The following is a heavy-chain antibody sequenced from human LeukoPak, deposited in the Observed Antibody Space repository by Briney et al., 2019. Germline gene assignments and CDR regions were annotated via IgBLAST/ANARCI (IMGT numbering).Heavy chain of an antibody. Sequence: PGGSLRLSCAASGFTFSSYGMSWVRQAPGKGLEWVSAISGSGGSTYYADSVKGRFTISRDNSKNTLYLQMNSLRAEGTAVYYCAKDRYYDSSGYPDAFDIWGQGTMVTVSS. CDR1: GFTFSSYG. CDR2: ISGSGGST. D-gene: IGHD3-22*01. V-gene: IGHV3-23*01. CDR3: AKDRYYDSSGYPDAFDI. J-gene: IGHJ3*02.